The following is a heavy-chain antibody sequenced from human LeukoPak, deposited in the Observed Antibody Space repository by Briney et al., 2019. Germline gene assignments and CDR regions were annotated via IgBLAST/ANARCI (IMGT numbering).Heavy chain of an antibody. V-gene: IGHV4-59*02. CDR2: VYYFRST. CDR3: ARRLYYCYGMDT. CDR1: GGSVSNYY. Sequence: SETLSLTCSVSGGSVSNYYWSWIRQPPGKGLEWIGYVYYFRSTNYNPSLKSRVTISVDTSKNQFSLKLSSVTAADTGMYYCARRLYYCYGMDTWGQGTTVSVSS. J-gene: IGHJ6*02.